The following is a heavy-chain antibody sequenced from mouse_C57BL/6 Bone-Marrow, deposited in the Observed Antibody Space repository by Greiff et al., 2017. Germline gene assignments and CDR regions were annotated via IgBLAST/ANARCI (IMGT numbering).Heavy chain of an antibody. CDR3: ARGNYYCIYGYAMDY. CDR1: GYAFSSYW. J-gene: IGHJ4*01. D-gene: IGHD2-1*01. V-gene: IGHV1-80*01. Sequence: QVQLQQSGAELVKPGASVKISCKASGYAFSSYWMNWVKQRPGKGLEWIGQIYPGDGDTNYNGKFKGKATLTADKSSSTAYMQLSILTSEDSAFDVCARGNYYCIYGYAMDYWGQGTSVTVSS. CDR2: IYPGDGDT.